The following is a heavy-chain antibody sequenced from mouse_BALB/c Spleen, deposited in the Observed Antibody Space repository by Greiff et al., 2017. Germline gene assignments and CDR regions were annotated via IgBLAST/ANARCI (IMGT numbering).Heavy chain of an antibody. CDR2: IDPANGNT. J-gene: IGHJ4*01. D-gene: IGHD1-1*01. V-gene: IGHV14-3*02. Sequence: VQLKQSGAELVKPGASVKLSCTASGFNIKDTYMHWVKQRPEQGLEWIGRIDPANGNTKYDPKFQGKATITADTSSNTAYLQLSSLTSEDTAVYYCARPNYYGSSDAMDYWGQGTSVTVSS. CDR1: GFNIKDTY. CDR3: ARPNYYGSSDAMDY.